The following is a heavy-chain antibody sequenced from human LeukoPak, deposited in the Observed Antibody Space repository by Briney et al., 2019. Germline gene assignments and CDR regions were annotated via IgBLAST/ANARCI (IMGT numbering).Heavy chain of an antibody. J-gene: IGHJ1*01. CDR1: GFTFSNYG. V-gene: IGHV3-33*01. CDR3: ARDGGDYYDSSGYPFHH. Sequence: GGSLRLSCVASGFTFSNYGMHWVRQAPGKGLEWVAVIWYDGRKTYHADSVKGRFTISRDNSKNTLYLQMNSLRAEDTAVYYCARDGGDYYDSSGYPFHHWGQGTLVTVSS. D-gene: IGHD3-22*01. CDR2: IWYDGRKT.